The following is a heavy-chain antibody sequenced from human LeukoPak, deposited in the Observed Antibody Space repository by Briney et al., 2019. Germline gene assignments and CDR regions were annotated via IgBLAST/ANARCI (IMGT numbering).Heavy chain of an antibody. Sequence: RASVRVSCKASGYTFIDYGISWVRQAPGQGLEWMGWLNVYNGDTNYAQNLQGRLTMTTDTSTSTAYMELRSLRSDDTAVYYCARGSKVGNWFDPWGQGTLVTVSS. CDR2: LNVYNGDT. V-gene: IGHV1-18*01. J-gene: IGHJ5*02. CDR3: ARGSKVGNWFDP. CDR1: GYTFIDYG. D-gene: IGHD4-23*01.